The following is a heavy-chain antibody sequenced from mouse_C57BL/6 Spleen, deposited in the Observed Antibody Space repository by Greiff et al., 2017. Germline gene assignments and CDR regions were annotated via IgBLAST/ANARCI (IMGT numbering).Heavy chain of an antibody. V-gene: IGHV1-26*01. CDR1: GYTFTDYY. CDR2: INPNNGGT. Sequence: EVQLQQSGPELVKPGASVKISCKASGYTFTDYYMNWVKQSHGKSLEWIGDINPNNGGTSYNQKFKGKATLTVDKSSSTAYMELRSLTSEDSAVYYGARREDYGRRHYAMDYWGQGTSVTVSS. CDR3: ARREDYGRRHYAMDY. D-gene: IGHD1-2*01. J-gene: IGHJ4*01.